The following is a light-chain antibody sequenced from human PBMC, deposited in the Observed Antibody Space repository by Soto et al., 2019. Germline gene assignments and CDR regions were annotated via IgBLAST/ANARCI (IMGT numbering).Light chain of an antibody. Sequence: IELTQAASSLSASVRDRVTITCRASQAMSNYLAWYQQKPGKAPKVLIYAASTLHSGVPSRFSGSGSGTDFTLTISSLQPEDFATYYCQQLNSYPRTFGQGTKVDIK. CDR1: QAMSNY. CDR2: AAS. J-gene: IGKJ1*01. CDR3: QQLNSYPRT. V-gene: IGKV1-9*01.